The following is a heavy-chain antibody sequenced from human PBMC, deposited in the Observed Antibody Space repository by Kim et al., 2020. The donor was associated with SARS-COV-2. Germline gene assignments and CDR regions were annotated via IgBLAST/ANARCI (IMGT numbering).Heavy chain of an antibody. CDR1: GFSFDEYA. CDR3: AKEMTNYRTTSSDNSKMDV. CDR2: ISWNGGGS. Sequence: GGSLRLSCSASGFSFDEYAMHWVRQAPGKGLEWVSGISWNGGGSGYADSVKGRFIVYRNNAKRSMYLQMNSLTIEDTALYYCAKEMTNYRTTSSDNSKMDVWGKGTTVTVSS. D-gene: IGHD3-22*01. J-gene: IGHJ6*04. V-gene: IGHV3-9*01.